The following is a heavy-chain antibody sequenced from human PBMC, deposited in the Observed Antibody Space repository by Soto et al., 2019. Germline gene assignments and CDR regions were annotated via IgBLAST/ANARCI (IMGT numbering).Heavy chain of an antibody. CDR1: GFYITNYW. V-gene: IGHV3-7*01. J-gene: IGHJ4*02. CDR3: VRDSYTAHWHTAGEDY. Sequence: DVQPVESGGGLVQPGGSLRLSCAASGFYITNYWMTWVRQAPGKGPEWVANIKEDGSLKFYVDSVRGRFTISRDNAKNSVYLEMSRLRAEDTAVYYCVRDSYTAHWHTAGEDYWGQGTLVTVSS. D-gene: IGHD2-2*02. CDR2: IKEDGSLK.